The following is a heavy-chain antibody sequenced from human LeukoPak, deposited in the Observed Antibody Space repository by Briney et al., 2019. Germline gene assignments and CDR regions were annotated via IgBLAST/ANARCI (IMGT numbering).Heavy chain of an antibody. CDR1: GGTFSSYA. D-gene: IGHD3-22*01. V-gene: IGHV1-69*13. Sequence: ASVTVSCTASGGTFSSYAISWVRQAPGQGLEWMGGIIPIFGTANYAQNFQGRVTITADESTSTAYMELSSLRPEDTAVYYCARGERYYYDSCGYCKLDYWGQGTLVTVSS. CDR2: IIPIFGTA. J-gene: IGHJ4*02. CDR3: ARGERYYYDSCGYCKLDY.